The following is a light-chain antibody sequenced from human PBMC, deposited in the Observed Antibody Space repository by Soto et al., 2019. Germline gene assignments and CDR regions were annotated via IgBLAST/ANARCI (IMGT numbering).Light chain of an antibody. CDR2: GAS. CDR3: QLYGSSPPYT. V-gene: IGKV3-20*01. Sequence: DIVLTQSPGTLSLSPGERATLSCRASQSISSSYLAWYQQKPGQAPRLLIYGASTRATGIPDRLSGSGSGRDFTLTISRLEPVDSAVYYCQLYGSSPPYTFGQGTKVEIK. J-gene: IGKJ2*01. CDR1: QSISSSY.